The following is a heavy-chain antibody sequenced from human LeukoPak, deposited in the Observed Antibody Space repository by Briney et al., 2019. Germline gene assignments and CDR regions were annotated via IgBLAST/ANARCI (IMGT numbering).Heavy chain of an antibody. CDR1: GGSISSYY. D-gene: IGHD2-21*01. CDR3: ARELRDAFDM. CDR2: IYYSGTT. V-gene: IGHV4-59*01. J-gene: IGHJ3*02. Sequence: SETLSLTCTVSGGSISSYYWSWIRRPPGKGLEWIGYIYYSGTTNYNPSLKSRVIISVDTSKNQFSLKLSPVIAADTAVYYCARELRDAFDMWGQGTRVTVS.